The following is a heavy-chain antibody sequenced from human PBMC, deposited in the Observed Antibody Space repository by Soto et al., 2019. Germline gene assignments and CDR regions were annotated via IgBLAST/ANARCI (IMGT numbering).Heavy chain of an antibody. CDR2: IYPGDSGT. CDR1: GYTFTNYW. D-gene: IGHD3-16*01. V-gene: IGHV5-51*01. Sequence: GESLKISCRGSGYTFTNYWIGWVRQMPGKGLEWMGIIYPGDSGTRYSPSFQGQVTISADKSISTAYLQWSSLKASDTAMYYCARFMITFGGFIKSGFDYWGQGTLVTVSS. CDR3: ARFMITFGGFIKSGFDY. J-gene: IGHJ4*02.